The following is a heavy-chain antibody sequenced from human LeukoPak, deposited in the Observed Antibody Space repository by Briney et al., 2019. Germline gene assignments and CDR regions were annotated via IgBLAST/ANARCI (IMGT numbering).Heavy chain of an antibody. V-gene: IGHV3-48*03. CDR2: ISSSGSTI. J-gene: IGHJ4*02. CDR3: AREKVTYSFFDY. CDR1: GFTFSSYE. D-gene: IGHD4-11*01. Sequence: GGSLRLSCAASGFTFSSYEMNWVRQAPGKGLEWVSYISSSGSTIYYADSVKGRFTISRDNAKNSPYLQMNSLRAEDTAVYYCAREKVTYSFFDYWGQGTLVTVSS.